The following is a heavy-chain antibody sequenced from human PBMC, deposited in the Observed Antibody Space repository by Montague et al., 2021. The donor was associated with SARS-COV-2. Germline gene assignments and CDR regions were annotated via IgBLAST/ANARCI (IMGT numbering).Heavy chain of an antibody. V-gene: IGHV4-39*01. Sequence: SETLSLTCTVSGGSISSSSYYWGWIRQPPGKGLEWIGSIYYSGSTYYSPSLKSRVTISVDTSKNQFSLKLSSVIAADTAVYYCARFPTSYYYDSKAAPATPDAFDIWGQGTKVTVSS. D-gene: IGHD3-22*01. CDR2: IYYSGST. CDR1: GGSISSSSYY. J-gene: IGHJ3*02. CDR3: ARFPTSYYYDSKAAPATPDAFDI.